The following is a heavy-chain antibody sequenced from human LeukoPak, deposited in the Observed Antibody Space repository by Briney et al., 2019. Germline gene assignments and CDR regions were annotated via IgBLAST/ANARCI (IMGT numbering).Heavy chain of an antibody. Sequence: PGGSLRLSCAASGFTFSSYAMSWVRQAPGKGLEWVSAISGSGGSTYYADSVKGRFTISRDNSKNTLYLQTNSLRAEDTAAYYCAKDVPPGVVVPAATFDYWGQGTLVTVSS. D-gene: IGHD2-2*01. CDR2: ISGSGGST. V-gene: IGHV3-23*01. CDR1: GFTFSSYA. J-gene: IGHJ4*02. CDR3: AKDVPPGVVVPAATFDY.